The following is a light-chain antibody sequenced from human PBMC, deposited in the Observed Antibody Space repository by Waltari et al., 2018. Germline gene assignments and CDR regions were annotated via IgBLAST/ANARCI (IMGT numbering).Light chain of an antibody. Sequence: DIQMTQSPSTLSASVGDRVPITCRASQSISSWLAWYQQKPGKAPKLLIYDASSLESGVPSRFSGSGSGTEFTLTISSLQPEDIATFSCQESYSTLYTFGQGTKVEIK. CDR2: DAS. CDR1: QSISSW. J-gene: IGKJ2*01. CDR3: QESYSTLYT. V-gene: IGKV1-5*01.